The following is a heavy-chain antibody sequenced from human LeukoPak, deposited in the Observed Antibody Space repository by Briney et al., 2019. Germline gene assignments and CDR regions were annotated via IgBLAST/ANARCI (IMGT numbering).Heavy chain of an antibody. Sequence: GGSLRLSCAASGFTFSTYSMTWVRQAPGKGLEWVSYMSRDGKTIFYADSVRGRFTISRDNAKKSLYLQMNSLRDEDTAAYYCAREQGNMVRGVILDYWGQGTLVTVSS. J-gene: IGHJ4*02. CDR3: AREQGNMVRGVILDY. V-gene: IGHV3-48*02. CDR2: MSRDGKTI. D-gene: IGHD3-10*01. CDR1: GFTFSTYS.